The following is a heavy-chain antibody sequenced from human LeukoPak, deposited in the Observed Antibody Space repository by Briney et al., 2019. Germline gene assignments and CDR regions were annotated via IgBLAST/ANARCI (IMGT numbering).Heavy chain of an antibody. CDR1: GGSFSGYY. CDR3: ARGAEVVVVTSRAFDI. Sequence: SETLSLTCAVYGGSFSGYYWSWIRQPPGKGLEWIGEINHSGSINYNPSLKSRVTISVDTSKNQFSLKLNSVTAADTAVYYCARGAEVVVVTSRAFDIWGQGIMVTVSS. V-gene: IGHV4-34*01. CDR2: INHSGSI. D-gene: IGHD2-21*02. J-gene: IGHJ3*02.